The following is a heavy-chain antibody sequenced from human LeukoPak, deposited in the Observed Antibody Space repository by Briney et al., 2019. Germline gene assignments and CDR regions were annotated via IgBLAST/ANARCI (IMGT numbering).Heavy chain of an antibody. CDR1: GFTFSDYY. J-gene: IGHJ4*02. V-gene: IGHV3-11*04. CDR2: ISSSGSTI. D-gene: IGHD5-18*01. Sequence: PGGSLRLSCAASGFTFSDYYMSWIRQAPGKGLEWVSYISSSGSTIYYAASVKGRFTISRENAKNSLYLQMNSLRAEDTAVYYCARDWGYSYGPPDYWGQGTLVTVSS. CDR3: ARDWGYSYGPPDY.